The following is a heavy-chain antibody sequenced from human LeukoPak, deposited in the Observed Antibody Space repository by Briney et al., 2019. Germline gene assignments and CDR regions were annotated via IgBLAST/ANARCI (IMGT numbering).Heavy chain of an antibody. CDR2: IYYSGST. CDR3: ARLYYDSSGYYQICYFDY. CDR1: GGSISSGDYY. D-gene: IGHD3-22*01. J-gene: IGHJ4*02. Sequence: SQTLSLTCTVSGGSISSGDYYWSWIRQPPGKGLEWIGYIYYSGSTYYNPSLKSRVTISVDTSKNQFSLKLSSVTAADTAVYYCARLYYDSSGYYQICYFDYWGQGTLVTVSS. V-gene: IGHV4-30-4*01.